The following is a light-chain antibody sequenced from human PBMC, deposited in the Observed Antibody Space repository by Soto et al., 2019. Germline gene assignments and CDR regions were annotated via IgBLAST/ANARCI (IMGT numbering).Light chain of an antibody. J-gene: IGKJ1*01. CDR1: QSLLHSNGYNY. Sequence: DIVMTQSPLSLSVPPGGPASISRRPSQSLLHSNGYNYLDWYMQKQGQSPQLXSYLGSNRASGVPDRFSGSGSGTDFTLKISRVEAEDVGVYYCMQALQTPVTFGQGTKVDI. CDR2: LGS. V-gene: IGKV2-28*01. CDR3: MQALQTPVT.